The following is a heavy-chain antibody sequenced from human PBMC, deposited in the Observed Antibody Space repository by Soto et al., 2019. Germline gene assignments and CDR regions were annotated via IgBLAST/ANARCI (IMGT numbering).Heavy chain of an antibody. CDR3: ARDMSSSVPFSAFDI. V-gene: IGHV1-18*01. D-gene: IGHD6-13*01. CDR2: ISAYNGNT. CDR1: GYTFTSYG. Sequence: ASVKVSCKASGYTFTSYGISWVRQAPGQGLEWMGWISAYNGNTNYAQKLQGRVTMTTDTSTSTAYMELRSLRYDDTAVYYCARDMSSSVPFSAFDIWGQGTMVTVSS. J-gene: IGHJ3*02.